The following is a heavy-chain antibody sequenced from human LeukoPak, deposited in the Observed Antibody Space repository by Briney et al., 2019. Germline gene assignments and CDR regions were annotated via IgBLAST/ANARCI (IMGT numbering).Heavy chain of an antibody. CDR3: ARGSSTYYYDSSGPFDY. CDR2: IIPIFGTA. D-gene: IGHD3-22*01. Sequence: SVKVSCKASGGTFISYAISWVRQAPGQGLEWMGGIIPIFGTANYAQKFQGRVTITADESTSTAYMELSSLRSEDTAVHYCARGSSTYYYDSSGPFDYWGQGTLVTVSS. V-gene: IGHV1-69*13. CDR1: GGTFISYA. J-gene: IGHJ4*02.